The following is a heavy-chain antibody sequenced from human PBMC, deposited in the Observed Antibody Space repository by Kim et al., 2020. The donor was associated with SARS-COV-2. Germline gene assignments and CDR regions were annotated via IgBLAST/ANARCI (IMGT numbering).Heavy chain of an antibody. J-gene: IGHJ4*02. D-gene: IGHD5-12*01. Sequence: SETLSLTCTVSGGSVSSGSYYWSWIRQPPGKGLEWIGYIYYSGSTNYNPSLKSRVTISVDTSKNQFSLKLSSVTAADTAVYYCARVPHSGYEYYFDYWGQGTLVTVSS. CDR3: ARVPHSGYEYYFDY. CDR1: GGSVSSGSYY. CDR2: IYYSGST. V-gene: IGHV4-61*01.